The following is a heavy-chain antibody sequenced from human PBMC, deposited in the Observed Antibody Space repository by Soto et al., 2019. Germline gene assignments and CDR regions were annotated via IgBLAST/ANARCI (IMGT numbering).Heavy chain of an antibody. J-gene: IGHJ4*02. CDR2: ISYSGNT. Sequence: LSLTCTVSCGSISNFYWIWIRQPPGKVLEWIGYISYSGNTNYNPSLKSRVSISVDTSKNQLSLNLTSVTAADTAVYYCARAPMVLSRSYFDSWGQGTPVTVSS. V-gene: IGHV4-59*01. CDR1: CGSISNFY. CDR3: ARAPMVLSRSYFDS. D-gene: IGHD2-8*01.